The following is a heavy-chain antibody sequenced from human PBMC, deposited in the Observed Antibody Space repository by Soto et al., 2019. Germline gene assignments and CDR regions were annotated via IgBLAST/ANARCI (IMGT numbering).Heavy chain of an antibody. CDR1: GGSISSYY. D-gene: IGHD5-18*01. J-gene: IGHJ3*02. V-gene: IGHV4-59*01. CDR3: AREADSYGYRDDAFDI. Sequence: SETLSLTCTVSGGSISSYYWSWIRQPPGKGLEWIGYIYYSGSTNYNPSLKSRGTISVDTSKNQFSLKLSSVTAADTAVYYCAREADSYGYRDDAFDIWGQGTMVTVSS. CDR2: IYYSGST.